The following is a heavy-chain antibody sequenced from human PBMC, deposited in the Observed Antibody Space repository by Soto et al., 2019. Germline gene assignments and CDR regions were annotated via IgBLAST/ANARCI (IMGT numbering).Heavy chain of an antibody. Sequence: GGSLRLSCAVSGFTLSSYSMNWVRQAPGKGLEWVSSSSSSDTYKYYADSVKGRFTISRDNAKNSLYLQMNSLRAEDTAVYYCAKDDFFVVGISRGFDIWGQGTVVTVSS. CDR3: AKDDFFVVGISRGFDI. V-gene: IGHV3-21*01. CDR1: GFTLSSYS. D-gene: IGHD3-3*01. J-gene: IGHJ3*02. CDR2: SSSSDTYK.